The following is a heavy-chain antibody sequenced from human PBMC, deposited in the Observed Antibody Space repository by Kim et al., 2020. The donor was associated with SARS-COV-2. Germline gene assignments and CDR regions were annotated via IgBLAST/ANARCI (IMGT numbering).Heavy chain of an antibody. CDR3: ARTTDF. D-gene: IGHD3-3*01. J-gene: IGHJ4*02. CDR2: AGNGDT. V-gene: IGHV1-3*01. Sequence: AGNGDTKYSQKCQGRVTLARDTSASTHYLELSSLTSEDTAVYYCARTTDFWGQGTLVTVSS.